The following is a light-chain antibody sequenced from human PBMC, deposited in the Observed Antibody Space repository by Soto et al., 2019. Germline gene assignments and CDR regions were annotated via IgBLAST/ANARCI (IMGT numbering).Light chain of an antibody. CDR1: QSVSRSF. CDR2: GAS. Sequence: EIVLTQSPGTLSLSPGERATLSCRASQSVSRSFLAWYQQKPGQAPRLLIYGASSRATGIPDRFSGSGSGTDFTLPISRLGPEDSALYYCQQYDTSPRTFGQGTKLEI. J-gene: IGKJ2*01. CDR3: QQYDTSPRT. V-gene: IGKV3-20*01.